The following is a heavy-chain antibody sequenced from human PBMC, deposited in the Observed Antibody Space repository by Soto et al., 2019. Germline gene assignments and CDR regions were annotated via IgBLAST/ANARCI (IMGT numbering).Heavy chain of an antibody. CDR2: IIPIFGTA. V-gene: IGHV1-69*13. CDR1: GGTFSSYA. CDR3: AREVRVTFGGVIAGADAFDI. Sequence: SVKVSCKASGGTFSSYAISWVRQAPGQGLEWMGGIIPIFGTANYAQRFQGRVTITADESTSTAYMELSSLRSEDTAVYYCAREVRVTFGGVIAGADAFDIWGQGTMVTVSS. J-gene: IGHJ3*02. D-gene: IGHD3-16*02.